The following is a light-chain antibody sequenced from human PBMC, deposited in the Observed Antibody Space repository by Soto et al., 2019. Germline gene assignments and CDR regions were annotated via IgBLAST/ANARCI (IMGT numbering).Light chain of an antibody. J-gene: IGLJ2*01. CDR1: SSDVGGYNF. V-gene: IGLV2-14*01. CDR2: DVN. Sequence: QSVLTQPASVSGSPGQSITISCTGTSSDVGGYNFVSWFQQHPGKAPKLLIYDVNSRPSGVSDRFSGSKSGNTASLTISGLQAEDEADYYCSSYTSSGTVVFGGGTKVT. CDR3: SSYTSSGTVV.